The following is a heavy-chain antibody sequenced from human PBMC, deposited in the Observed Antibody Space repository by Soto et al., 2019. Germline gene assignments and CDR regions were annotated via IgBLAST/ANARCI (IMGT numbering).Heavy chain of an antibody. J-gene: IGHJ6*02. CDR3: AREYTAWPLSYGLDV. Sequence: PGGSLRLFCVGSGFTFSTYSINWVRQAPGKGLEWVSSISSRSDIYYADSVKGRFTISRDNAKNSVSLQMNSLRAEDTAVYYCAREYTAWPLSYGLDVWGHGTTVTVSS. V-gene: IGHV3-21*01. CDR2: ISSRSDI. D-gene: IGHD2-2*02. CDR1: GFTFSTYS.